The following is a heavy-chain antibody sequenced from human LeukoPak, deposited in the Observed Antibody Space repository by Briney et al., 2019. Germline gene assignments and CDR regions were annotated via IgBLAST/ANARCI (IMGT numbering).Heavy chain of an antibody. CDR3: VRDIQTSSVEFDY. V-gene: IGHV3-74*01. CDR1: GFTLRSYW. CDR2: INSVGTST. D-gene: IGHD6-6*01. J-gene: IGHJ4*02. Sequence: GGSLRLSCEVSGFTLRSYWMHWVRQAPGKGLVWVSRINSVGTSTSYADSVKGRFTISRDNAKNTLYLQMNSLRAEDTAVYYCVRDIQTSSVEFDYWGQGTLVTVS.